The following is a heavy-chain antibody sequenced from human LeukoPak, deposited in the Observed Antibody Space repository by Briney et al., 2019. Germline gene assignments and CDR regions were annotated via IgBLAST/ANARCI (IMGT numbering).Heavy chain of an antibody. V-gene: IGHV4-59*01. CDR1: GGSISSYY. CDR2: IYYSGST. Sequence: SETLSLTCTVSGGSISSYYWSWIRQPPGKGLEWIGYIYYSGSTNYNPSLKSRVTISVDTSKNQFSLKLSSVTAADTAVYYCARYKMDYGDYYYFDYWGQRTLVTVSS. J-gene: IGHJ4*02. D-gene: IGHD4-17*01. CDR3: ARYKMDYGDYYYFDY.